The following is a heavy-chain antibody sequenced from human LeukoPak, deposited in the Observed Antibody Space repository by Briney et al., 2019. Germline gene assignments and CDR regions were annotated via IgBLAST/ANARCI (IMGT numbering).Heavy chain of an antibody. J-gene: IGHJ6*02. D-gene: IGHD2-15*01. Sequence: GGSLRLSCAASGFTFSHYGMHWVRQAPGKGLEWVAIIWYDGSNKYYADSVKGRLTISRDNSKNTLYLQMNSLRAEDTAVYYCARFCSGGSCYSDYYYYYGMDVWGQGTTVTVSS. CDR2: IWYDGSNK. CDR3: ARFCSGGSCYSDYYYYYGMDV. V-gene: IGHV3-33*01. CDR1: GFTFSHYG.